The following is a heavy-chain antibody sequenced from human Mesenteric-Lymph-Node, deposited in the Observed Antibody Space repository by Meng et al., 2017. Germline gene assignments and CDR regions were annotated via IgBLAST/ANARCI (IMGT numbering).Heavy chain of an antibody. V-gene: IGHV1-3*01. D-gene: IGHD6-19*01. CDR1: GYTFTTYA. Sequence: QVHLVQSGAAVKKPGASVNVSCKASGYTFTTYAIHWVRQAPGQRLEWMGWINAGNGNTRYSQKFQGRVSITRDTSASTAYMELSSLRSEDTAVYYCARCIAVAGNWFDPWGQGTPVTVSS. J-gene: IGHJ5*02. CDR3: ARCIAVAGNWFDP. CDR2: INAGNGNT.